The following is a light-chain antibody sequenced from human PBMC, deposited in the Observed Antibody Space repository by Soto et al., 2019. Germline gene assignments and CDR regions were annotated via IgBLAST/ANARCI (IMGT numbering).Light chain of an antibody. Sequence: QSALTQPRSVSGSPGQSVTISCTGTSSDVGGYNYVSWYQQHPGKAPKLMIYDVSKRPSGVPDRFSGSKSGNTASLTISGLQAEDEADYYCCSYAGSHTPFYVFGTGTKVTVL. CDR1: SSDVGGYNY. CDR2: DVS. CDR3: CSYAGSHTPFYV. V-gene: IGLV2-11*01. J-gene: IGLJ1*01.